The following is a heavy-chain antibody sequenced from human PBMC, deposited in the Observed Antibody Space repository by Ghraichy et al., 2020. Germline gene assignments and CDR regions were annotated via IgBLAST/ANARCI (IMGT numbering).Heavy chain of an antibody. CDR1: GFTFSSYA. CDR2: ISAGGGST. Sequence: GGSLRLSCAASGFTFSSYAMSWVRQAPGKGLEWVSGISAGGGSTYYADSVKGRFTISRDNSRNTVYLQMNSLRVEDTAVYYCAKLIITYSTDAYDYWGQGTLVTVSS. V-gene: IGHV3-23*01. CDR3: AKLIITYSTDAYDY. J-gene: IGHJ4*02. D-gene: IGHD3-16*01.